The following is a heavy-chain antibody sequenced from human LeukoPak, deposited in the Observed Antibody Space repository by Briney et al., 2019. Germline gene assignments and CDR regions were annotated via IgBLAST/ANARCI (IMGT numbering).Heavy chain of an antibody. V-gene: IGHV4-30-4*08. Sequence: SETLSLTCTVSGGSISSGDYYWSWIRQPPGKGLEWIGYIYYSGSTYYNPSLKSRVTISVDTSKNQFSLKLSSVSAADTAVYYCARVWWDYLLIDYWGQGTLVTVSS. CDR2: IYYSGST. J-gene: IGHJ4*02. CDR3: ARVWWDYLLIDY. CDR1: GGSISSGDYY. D-gene: IGHD2-21*01.